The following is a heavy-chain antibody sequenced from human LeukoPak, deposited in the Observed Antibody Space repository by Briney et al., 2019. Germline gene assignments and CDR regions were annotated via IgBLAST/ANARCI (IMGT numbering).Heavy chain of an antibody. J-gene: IGHJ4*02. CDR3: ARGDSSIIDY. CDR1: GSTFSSYW. CDR2: FVSRSGGYI. V-gene: IGHV3-21*01. D-gene: IGHD6-6*01. Sequence: GGSLRLSCAASGSTFSSYWMSWVRQAPGKGLEWVSSFVSRSGGYIYYADSVKGRFTISRDNAKNSLFLQMNSLSAEDTAVYYCARGDSSIIDYWGQGTLVTVSS.